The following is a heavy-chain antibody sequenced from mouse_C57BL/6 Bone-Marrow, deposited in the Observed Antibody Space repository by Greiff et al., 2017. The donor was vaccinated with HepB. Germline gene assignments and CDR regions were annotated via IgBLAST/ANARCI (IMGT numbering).Heavy chain of an antibody. D-gene: IGHD2-13*01. V-gene: IGHV14-4*01. CDR1: GFNIKDDY. J-gene: IGHJ3*01. CDR3: ATGGEYASVAY. Sequence: VQLQQSGAELVRPGASVKLSCTASGFNIKDDYMHWVKQRPEQGLEWIGWIDPENGDTEYASKFQGKATITADTSSNTAYLQLSSLTSEDTAVYYCATGGEYASVAYWGQGALVTVSP. CDR2: IDPENGDT.